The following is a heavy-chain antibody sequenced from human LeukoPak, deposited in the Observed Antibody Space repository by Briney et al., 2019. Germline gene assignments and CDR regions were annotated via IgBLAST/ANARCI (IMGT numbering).Heavy chain of an antibody. J-gene: IGHJ4*01. CDR1: GFTFSNSA. Sequence: GGSLRLSCAASGFTFSNSAMSWVRQAPGRGLEWVSTLSGSGITTYYADSVKGRLTISRDNSKNTLYLQMNSLRAEDTAVYYCAKGFSSSAWSYFDYWAHGTLVTGSS. CDR2: LSGSGITT. D-gene: IGHD6-19*01. CDR3: AKGFSSSAWSYFDY. V-gene: IGHV3-23*01.